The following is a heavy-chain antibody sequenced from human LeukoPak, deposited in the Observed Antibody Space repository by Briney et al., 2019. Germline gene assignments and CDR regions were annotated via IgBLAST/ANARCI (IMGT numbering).Heavy chain of an antibody. CDR3: ARDWTFGEFAY. Sequence: GGSLRLSCAASGFTFSIYGMHWVRQAPGKGLGWGAFIRYEGSNKYYADSVKGRVTISRDNAKNSLYLQMNSLRAEDTAVYYCARDWTFGEFAYWGQGTLVTVSS. D-gene: IGHD3-10*01. CDR2: IRYEGSNK. CDR1: GFTFSIYG. V-gene: IGHV3-30*02. J-gene: IGHJ4*02.